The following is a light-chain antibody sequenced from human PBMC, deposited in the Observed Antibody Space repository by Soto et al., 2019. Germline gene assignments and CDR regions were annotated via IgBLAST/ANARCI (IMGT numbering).Light chain of an antibody. CDR1: QSLLQSDGNTY. Sequence: IVMTHTPVSLSVTPGHPGSSSGSSRQSLLQSDGNTYLYWFLQKPGQPPQLLIYAASNRFSGVPDRFSGSGSGTEFTLKISRVEAEDVGVYYCMQSIELPRTFGQGTKVDI. CDR2: AAS. V-gene: IGKV2D-29*01. CDR3: MQSIELPRT. J-gene: IGKJ1*01.